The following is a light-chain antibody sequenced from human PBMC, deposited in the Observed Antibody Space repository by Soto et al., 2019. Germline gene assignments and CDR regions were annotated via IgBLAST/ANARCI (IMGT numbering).Light chain of an antibody. CDR2: GAS. CDR3: QQYHNWPPQYT. J-gene: IGKJ2*01. CDR1: QSVASN. V-gene: IGKV3-15*01. Sequence: EIVMTQSPASLSVSPGDGATLSCRASQSVASNVAWYQQRPGQGPRLLIHGASTRAVGVPARISGSGSGTDFTLTISSLKSEDFAVYYCQQYHNWPPQYTFGQGTQLQIK.